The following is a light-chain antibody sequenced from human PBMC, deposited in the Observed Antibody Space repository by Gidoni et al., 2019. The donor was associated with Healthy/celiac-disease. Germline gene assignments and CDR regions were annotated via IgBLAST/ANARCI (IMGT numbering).Light chain of an antibody. CDR2: WAS. CDR1: QSALYSSNNKNY. CDR3: RQYYRAPPT. V-gene: IGKV4-1*01. Sequence: DIVITHSPHSLAVSLGERATINCKSSQSALYSSNNKNYLAWYQQKPGQPPKLLIYWASTRESGVPDRFSGSGSGTDFTLTISSLQAEDVAVYYCRQYYRAPPTFGGGTKVEIK. J-gene: IGKJ4*01.